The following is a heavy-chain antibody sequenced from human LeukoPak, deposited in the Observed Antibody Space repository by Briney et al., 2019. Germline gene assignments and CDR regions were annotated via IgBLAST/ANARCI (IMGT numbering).Heavy chain of an antibody. V-gene: IGHV4-39*07. CDR3: AKGAGGFSYYNWFDP. J-gene: IGHJ5*02. CDR2: IYYSGTT. D-gene: IGHD5-18*01. CDR1: GGSISSSPYY. Sequence: PSETLSLTCTVSGGSISSSPYYWGWIRQPPGEGLEWIGSIYYSGTTHYNPSLESRVTISVDTSKSQFSLKLASVTAADTAIYYCAKGAGGFSYYNWFDPWGQGTLVTVSS.